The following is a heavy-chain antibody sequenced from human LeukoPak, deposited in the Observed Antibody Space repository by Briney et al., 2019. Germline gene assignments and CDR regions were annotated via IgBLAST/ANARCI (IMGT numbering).Heavy chain of an antibody. CDR2: ISGSGGST. J-gene: IGHJ4*02. Sequence: GGSLRLFCAASGFPFSSYAMRWVRQAPGKGLEWVSAISGSGGSTYYADSVKGRFTISRDNSKNTLYLQMNSLRAEDTAVYYCAKDIVGVVVLSLQFDYWGQGTLVTVSS. CDR3: AKDIVGVVVLSLQFDY. CDR1: GFPFSSYA. V-gene: IGHV3-23*01. D-gene: IGHD2-15*01.